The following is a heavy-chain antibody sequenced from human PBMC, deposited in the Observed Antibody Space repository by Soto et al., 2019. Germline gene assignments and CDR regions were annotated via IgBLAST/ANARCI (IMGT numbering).Heavy chain of an antibody. D-gene: IGHD2-21*01. Sequence: QLQLLESGPGLVKASETLSLTCNVSGGSISTSRYYWAWIRQPPGKGLEWLANIFYSGSTYYNPSLASRVTVSVDTSKNEFSLKLRSVTAADTAVYYCARQPTTGDTDLWFDPWGQGTLVTVSS. J-gene: IGHJ5*02. V-gene: IGHV4-39*01. CDR1: GGSISTSRYY. CDR3: ARQPTTGDTDLWFDP. CDR2: IFYSGST.